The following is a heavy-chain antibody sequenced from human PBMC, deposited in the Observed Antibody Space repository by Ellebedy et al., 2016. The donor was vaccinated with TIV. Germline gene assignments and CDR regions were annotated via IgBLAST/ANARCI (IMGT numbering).Heavy chain of an antibody. CDR1: AFTVTPNY. CDR2: IFSAADGGET. D-gene: IGHD4-23*01. V-gene: IGHV3-53*01. Sequence: PGGSLRLSCAASAFTVTPNYMNWVRQAPGTGLEWVSVIFSAADGGETHYADSVKGRFTISRDSSKNTLYLQKNSLRAEDTAVYYCARDAAGNGGKLDYWGQGALVTVSS. J-gene: IGHJ4*02. CDR3: ARDAAGNGGKLDY.